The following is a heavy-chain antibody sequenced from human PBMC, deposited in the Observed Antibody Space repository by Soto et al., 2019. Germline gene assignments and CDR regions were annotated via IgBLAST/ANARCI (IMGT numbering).Heavy chain of an antibody. V-gene: IGHV1-69*01. J-gene: IGHJ6*02. D-gene: IGHD6-6*01. CDR3: ARESSSPNYYYYGMDV. CDR1: GGTFSSYA. CDR2: IIPLLNTP. Sequence: QVQLVQSGAEVKKPGSSVKVSCRASGGTFSSYAVSWVRQAPGQGLEWMGVIIPLLNTPKYVQKLQGRVTIPAGASATTAYMELSSLRSEDTAVYYCARESSSPNYYYYGMDVWGQGTTVTVSS.